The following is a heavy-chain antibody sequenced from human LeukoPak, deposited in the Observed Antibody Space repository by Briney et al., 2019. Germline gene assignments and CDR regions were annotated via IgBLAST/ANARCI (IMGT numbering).Heavy chain of an antibody. CDR3: ASIAVAGTGY. J-gene: IGHJ4*02. CDR1: GFTFSSYS. D-gene: IGHD6-19*01. CDR2: ISSSSSCI. Sequence: GGSLRLSCAASGFTFSSYSMNWVRQAPGKGLEWVSSISSSSSCIYYADSVKGRFTISRDNAKNSLYLQMNSLRAEDTAVYYCASIAVAGTGYWGQGTLVTVSS. V-gene: IGHV3-21*01.